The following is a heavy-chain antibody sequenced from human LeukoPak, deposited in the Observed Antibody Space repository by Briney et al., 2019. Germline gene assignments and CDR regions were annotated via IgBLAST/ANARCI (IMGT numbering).Heavy chain of an antibody. J-gene: IGHJ3*02. D-gene: IGHD2-15*01. Sequence: SETLSLTCTVSGGSFSSGLYYWTWIRQPAGKGLEWIGRIYISGSTNYNPSLKSRVTISRDTSKNEFSLKLSSVTAADTAVYYCARDGVVVAADAFDIWGQGTMVTVSS. CDR2: IYISGST. CDR3: ARDGVVVAADAFDI. V-gene: IGHV4-61*02. CDR1: GGSFSSGLYY.